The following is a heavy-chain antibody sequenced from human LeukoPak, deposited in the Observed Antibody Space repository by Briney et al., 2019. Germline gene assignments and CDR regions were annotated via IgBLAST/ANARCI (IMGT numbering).Heavy chain of an antibody. Sequence: SETLSLTCSVSGGSINGGSYYWSWIRQPAGKPLEWIGHIFTTGSTSYNSSLRTRVTISEDSSKDQFSLNLKSVTAADTAVYYCARDRNWGRGYFDLWGRGTLVIVSS. CDR3: ARDRNWGRGYFDL. V-gene: IGHV4-61*09. D-gene: IGHD7-27*01. CDR1: GGSINGGSYY. J-gene: IGHJ2*01. CDR2: IFTTGST.